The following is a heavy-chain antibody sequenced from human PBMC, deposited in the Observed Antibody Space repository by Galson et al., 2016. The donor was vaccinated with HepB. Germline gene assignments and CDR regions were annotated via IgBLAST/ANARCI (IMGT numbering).Heavy chain of an antibody. Sequence: SLRLSCAASGFTFSSYAMHWLRQSPGKGLECVAVVSTDGRNVYHADSVKDRFTISRDNSKDTLYLQMNSLRDEDTAVYYCATWGIAARKVDYWGQGTLVTFSS. CDR2: VSTDGRNV. D-gene: IGHD6-6*01. V-gene: IGHV3-30*04. J-gene: IGHJ4*02. CDR1: GFTFSSYA. CDR3: ATWGIAARKVDY.